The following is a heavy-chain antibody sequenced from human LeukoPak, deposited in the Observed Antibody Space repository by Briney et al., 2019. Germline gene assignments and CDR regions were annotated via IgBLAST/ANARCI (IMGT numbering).Heavy chain of an antibody. J-gene: IGHJ4*02. V-gene: IGHV4-34*01. Sequence: SETLSLTCAVYGGSFSGYYWSWIRQPPGKGLEWIGEINHSGSTNYNPSLKSRVTISVDTSKNQFSLKLSSVTAADTAVYYCARTQGLYQWLAPYAHYLDYWGQGTLVTVSS. CDR1: GGSFSGYY. D-gene: IGHD6-19*01. CDR3: ARTQGLYQWLAPYAHYLDY. CDR2: INHSGST.